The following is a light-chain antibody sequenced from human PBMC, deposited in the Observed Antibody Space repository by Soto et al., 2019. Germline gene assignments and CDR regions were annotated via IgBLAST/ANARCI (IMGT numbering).Light chain of an antibody. J-gene: IGKJ4*01. Sequence: EIVLTQSPGTLSLSPGERATLSCRASQSVSSSYLAWYQQKPGQAPRLLIYGASSRATGIPDRFSGSGSGTGFTLTISRLEPEDFAVYYCQQYGSSPYTFGGGNKVEIK. CDR1: QSVSSSY. CDR3: QQYGSSPYT. V-gene: IGKV3-20*01. CDR2: GAS.